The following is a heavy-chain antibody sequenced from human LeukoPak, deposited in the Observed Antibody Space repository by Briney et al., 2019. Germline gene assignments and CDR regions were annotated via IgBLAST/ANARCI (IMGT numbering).Heavy chain of an antibody. V-gene: IGHV4-4*07. CDR2: IYSSGST. D-gene: IGHD1-26*01. CDR3: ARDRSGSWRYFDY. CDR1: GGSISSYC. J-gene: IGHJ4*02. Sequence: SETLSLTCTVSGGSISSYCWSWFRQPAGKGLEWIGRIYSSGSTNYNPSLKSRVAMSIDTSKNQVSLRLSSVTAADTAVYYCARDRSGSWRYFDYWGQGTLVTVSS.